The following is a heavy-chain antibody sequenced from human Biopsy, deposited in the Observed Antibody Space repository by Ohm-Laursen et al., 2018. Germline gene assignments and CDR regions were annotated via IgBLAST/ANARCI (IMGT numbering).Heavy chain of an antibody. CDR3: ARHPTGFWFDP. Sequence: TLSLTCTVSGDSISTSTTYYWAWLRQPPGKGLEWIGSIYNSETTFYTPSLKSRVAISVDTSTNQFSLRVSSVTAADTALYYCARHPTGFWFDPWGHGTLVTVSS. J-gene: IGHJ5*02. CDR2: IYNSETT. V-gene: IGHV4-39*01. CDR1: GDSISTSTTYY.